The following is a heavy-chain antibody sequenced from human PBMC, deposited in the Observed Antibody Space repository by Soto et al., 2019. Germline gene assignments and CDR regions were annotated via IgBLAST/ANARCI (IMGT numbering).Heavy chain of an antibody. V-gene: IGHV3-30*18. Sequence: QVQLVESGGGVVQPGRSLRLSCAASGFTFSSYGMHWVRQAPGKGLEWVAVISYDGSNKYYADSVKGRFSISRDNSKNPLYLQMNSRRAEDTAVYYCAKDLGHGGRGAFDIWGQGTMVTVSS. J-gene: IGHJ3*02. CDR2: ISYDGSNK. CDR3: AKDLGHGGRGAFDI. D-gene: IGHD7-27*01. CDR1: GFTFSSYG.